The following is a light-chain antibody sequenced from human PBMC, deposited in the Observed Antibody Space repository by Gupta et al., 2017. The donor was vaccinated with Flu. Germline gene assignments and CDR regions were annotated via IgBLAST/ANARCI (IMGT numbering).Light chain of an antibody. CDR1: SLRSSY. CDR3: NSRDNNDNQRNVE. J-gene: IGLJ2*01. CDR2: GKN. Sequence: SSELTQDPAVSVALGQTVRITCQGDSLRSSYASWYQQKPGQAPVLVIYGKNNRPSGIPDRFSGSGSGNTASLTINGARAEDEADYDWNSRDNNDNQRNVELGGGTKLTV. V-gene: IGLV3-19*01.